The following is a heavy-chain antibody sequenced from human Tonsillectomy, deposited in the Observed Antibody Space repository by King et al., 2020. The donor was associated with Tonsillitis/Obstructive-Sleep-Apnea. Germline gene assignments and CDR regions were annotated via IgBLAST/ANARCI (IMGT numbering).Heavy chain of an antibody. V-gene: IGHV2-26*01. J-gene: IGHJ4*02. Sequence: NLKESGPVLVKPTETLTLTCTVSGFSLSNARMGVSWIRQPPGKALEWLAHIFSNDEKSYSTSLKSRLTISKDTSKSQVVLTMTNMDPVDTATYYCARIVSGYDLVYFDYWGQGTLVTVSS. D-gene: IGHD5-12*01. CDR2: IFSNDEK. CDR3: ARIVSGYDLVYFDY. CDR1: GFSLSNARMG.